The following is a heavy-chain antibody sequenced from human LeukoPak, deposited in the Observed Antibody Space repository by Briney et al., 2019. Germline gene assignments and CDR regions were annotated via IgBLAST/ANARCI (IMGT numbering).Heavy chain of an antibody. Sequence: GGTLRLSCAASGFTFSSYGMNWVRQAPGKGLEWVSAISGSGGSTYYADSVKGPFSISRDNSKNTLSLQMNSLRADDTAVYYCARNRVRGVIISNWFDPWGQGTLVTVSS. CDR1: GFTFSSYG. CDR3: ARNRVRGVIISNWFDP. V-gene: IGHV3-23*01. J-gene: IGHJ5*02. D-gene: IGHD3-10*01. CDR2: ISGSGGST.